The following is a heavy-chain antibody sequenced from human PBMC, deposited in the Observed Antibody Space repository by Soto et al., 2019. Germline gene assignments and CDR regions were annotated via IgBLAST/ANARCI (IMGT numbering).Heavy chain of an antibody. J-gene: IGHJ4*02. CDR1: GYTLTELS. Sequence: GASVKVSCKVSGYTLTELSIHWVRQAPGEGLEWMGGFDLENGETIYAQRFQGRVTMTEESSADTPYMELSSLRSEDTAVYYGSIEVRRSNQFGHWRRGTMFTVSS. D-gene: IGHD3-10*01. CDR2: FDLENGET. V-gene: IGHV1-24*01. CDR3: SIEVRRSNQFGH.